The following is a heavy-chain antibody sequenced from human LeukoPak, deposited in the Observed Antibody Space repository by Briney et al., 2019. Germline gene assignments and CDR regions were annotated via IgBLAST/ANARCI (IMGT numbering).Heavy chain of an antibody. CDR2: ISSSGSTI. V-gene: IGHV3-48*03. Sequence: GGSLRLSCAASGFSFSNYEMNWVRQAPGKGLQWISYISSSGSTIYYPDSVKSRFTISRDNAKNSLYLQMNSLRAEDTAVYYCARDNYDSMFGYWGQGTLVTVSS. J-gene: IGHJ4*02. CDR1: GFSFSNYE. CDR3: ARDNYDSMFGY. D-gene: IGHD3-22*01.